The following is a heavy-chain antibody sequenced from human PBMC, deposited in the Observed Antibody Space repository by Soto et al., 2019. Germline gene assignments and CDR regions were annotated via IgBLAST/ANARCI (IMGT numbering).Heavy chain of an antibody. CDR3: ARDVRSHDYGHYYYGMDV. J-gene: IGHJ6*02. CDR2: ISIYNGNT. Sequence: QVQLVQSGAEVNKPGASVKVSCKASGYTFTSYGISWVRQAPGQGLEWMGWISIYNGNTNYAQKLQCRVTMTTDTSTSTAYMELRSLRSDDTAVYYCARDVRSHDYGHYYYGMDVWGQGTTVTVSS. CDR1: GYTFTSYG. D-gene: IGHD4-17*01. V-gene: IGHV1-18*01.